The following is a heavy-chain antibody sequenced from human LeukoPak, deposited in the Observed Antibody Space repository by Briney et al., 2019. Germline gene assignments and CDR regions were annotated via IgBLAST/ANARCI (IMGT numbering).Heavy chain of an antibody. D-gene: IGHD5-12*01. Sequence: GGSLRLSCAASGFTFSSYGMHWVRQAPGKGLEWVAFIRFVASKIQYADSVKGRFTISRDNSKSTLYLQMNSLRAEDTAVYFCAKEGPFSGPVTDYWGQGTLVTVSS. CDR2: IRFVASKI. CDR3: AKEGPFSGPVTDY. CDR1: GFTFSSYG. V-gene: IGHV3-30*02. J-gene: IGHJ4*02.